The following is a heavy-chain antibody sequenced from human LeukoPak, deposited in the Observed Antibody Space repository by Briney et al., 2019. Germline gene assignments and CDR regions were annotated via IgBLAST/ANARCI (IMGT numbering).Heavy chain of an antibody. Sequence: SGGSLRLSCAVSGFTFRSYAMHWVRQAPGKGLEWVAVISYDGSNKYYADSVKGRFTISRDNSKNTLYLQMNSLRAEDTAVYYCAREVGATNYFDYWGQGTLVTVSS. CDR3: AREVGATNYFDY. CDR2: ISYDGSNK. CDR1: GFTFRSYA. V-gene: IGHV3-30-3*01. J-gene: IGHJ4*02. D-gene: IGHD1-26*01.